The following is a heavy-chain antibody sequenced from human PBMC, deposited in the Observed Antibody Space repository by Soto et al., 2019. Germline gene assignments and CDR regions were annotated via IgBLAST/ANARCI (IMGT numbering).Heavy chain of an antibody. D-gene: IGHD2-15*01. J-gene: IGHJ3*02. CDR3: AKDIVVVIAAGDAFDI. CDR2: ISGNSDNT. Sequence: GGSLRLSCAATGFTFSSDAMNWVRQTPGKGLEWVSGISGNSDNTYYADSVKGRFTISRDNSKNTLYLQMNSLRTEDTAVYYCAKDIVVVIAAGDAFDIWGQGTMVTVSS. CDR1: GFTFSSDA. V-gene: IGHV3-23*01.